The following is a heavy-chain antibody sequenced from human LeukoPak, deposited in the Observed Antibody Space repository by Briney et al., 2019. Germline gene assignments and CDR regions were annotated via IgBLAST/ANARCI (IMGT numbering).Heavy chain of an antibody. CDR1: GASISSSDYW. CDR3: ARQRGIGSWSFDY. Sequence: PSETLSLTCTVSGASISSSDYWWAWIRQPPGKGLDWIASVFYRGNTHYNPSLQSRVTISVDTSKNHFSLNLNSVTAADTAVYYCARQRGIGSWSFDYWGQGTLVTVSS. J-gene: IGHJ4*02. CDR2: VFYRGNT. D-gene: IGHD3-3*02. V-gene: IGHV4-39*01.